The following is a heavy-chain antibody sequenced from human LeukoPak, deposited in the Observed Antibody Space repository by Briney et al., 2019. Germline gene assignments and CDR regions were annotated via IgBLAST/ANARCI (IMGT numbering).Heavy chain of an antibody. CDR2: ISGSSSAI. J-gene: IGHJ4*02. Sequence: GGSLRLSCAASGFTFTSYSMNWVRQAPGKGLEWVSYISGSSSAIHYADSVKGRFTISRDNSKNTLYLQMNSLRAEDTAVYYCAVVGGYCSSTSCPDFDYWGQGTLVTVSS. V-gene: IGHV3-48*01. CDR1: GFTFTSYS. D-gene: IGHD2-2*01. CDR3: AVVGGYCSSTSCPDFDY.